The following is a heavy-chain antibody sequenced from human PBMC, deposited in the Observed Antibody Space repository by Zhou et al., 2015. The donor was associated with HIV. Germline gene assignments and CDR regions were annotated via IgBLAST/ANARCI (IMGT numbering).Heavy chain of an antibody. D-gene: IGHD3-10*01. CDR3: ARGAATSFGYYNGMDV. CDR1: GYTFSTYP. CDR2: ILPIVGSS. Sequence: QVQLVQSGAEVKKPGSSVKVSCKSSGYTFSTYPISWVRQAPGHGLEWMGGILPIVGSSTYAQSLQGRATITADELTSTVYMELSSLTSDDTAVYYCARGAATSFGYYNGMDVWGQGTTVTVSS. V-gene: IGHV1-69*01. J-gene: IGHJ6*02.